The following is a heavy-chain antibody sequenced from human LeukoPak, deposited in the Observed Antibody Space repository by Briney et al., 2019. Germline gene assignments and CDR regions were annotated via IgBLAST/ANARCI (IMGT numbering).Heavy chain of an antibody. Sequence: GGSLRLSCAASGFTFSSYWMSWVRQAPGKGLEWVANIKQDGSEKYYVDSVKGRFTISRDNAKNSLYLQMNSLRAEDTAAYYCARANTYYDFWSGYYPQDAFDIWGQGTMVTVSS. J-gene: IGHJ3*02. CDR3: ARANTYYDFWSGYYPQDAFDI. D-gene: IGHD3-3*01. CDR1: GFTFSSYW. V-gene: IGHV3-7*01. CDR2: IKQDGSEK.